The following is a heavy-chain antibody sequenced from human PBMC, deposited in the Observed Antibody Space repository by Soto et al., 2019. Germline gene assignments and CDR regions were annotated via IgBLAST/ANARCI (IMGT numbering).Heavy chain of an antibody. CDR3: AIVLRLGYYYGMDV. CDR1: GYTFTSYA. V-gene: IGHV1-3*01. J-gene: IGHJ6*02. Sequence: QVQLVQSGAEVKKPGASVKVSCKASGYTFTSYAMHWVRQAPGQRLEWMGWINADNGNTKYSQKFQGRVTITRDTSASIAYMELSSLRSEDTAVYYCAIVLRLGYYYGMDVWGQGTTVTVSS. CDR2: INADNGNT. D-gene: IGHD3-16*01.